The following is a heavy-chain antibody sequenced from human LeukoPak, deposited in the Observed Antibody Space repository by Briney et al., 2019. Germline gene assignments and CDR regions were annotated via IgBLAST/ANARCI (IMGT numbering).Heavy chain of an antibody. D-gene: IGHD2-21*02. V-gene: IGHV1-8*01. Sequence: ASVKDSCKASGFTFSNYDINWVRQAPGQGLEWMGWLNPKSGDTGYAQKFQGRVAMTRNTSITTAYMEVSSLTSEDTAVYYCARGTALSSPLEYWGQGTLVTVSS. J-gene: IGHJ4*02. CDR2: LNPKSGDT. CDR3: ARGTALSSPLEY. CDR1: GFTFSNYD.